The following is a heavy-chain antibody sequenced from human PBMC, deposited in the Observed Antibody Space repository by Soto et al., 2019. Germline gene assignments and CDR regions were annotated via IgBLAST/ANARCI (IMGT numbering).Heavy chain of an antibody. Sequence: SETLSRTCSVSGGSINSSSYFWGWVRQPPGKGLEWIGSIYYSGSTYYNPSLRSRVTISVDTSKNQFSLKLSSVTAAATAVFYCARHYSSGSRNLFDPWGQGTLVTASS. D-gene: IGHD6-19*01. CDR2: IYYSGST. CDR3: ARHYSSGSRNLFDP. CDR1: GGSINSSSYF. J-gene: IGHJ5*02. V-gene: IGHV4-39*01.